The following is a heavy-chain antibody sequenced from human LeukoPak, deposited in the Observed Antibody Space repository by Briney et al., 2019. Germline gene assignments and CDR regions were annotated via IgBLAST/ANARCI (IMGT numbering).Heavy chain of an antibody. J-gene: IGHJ4*02. CDR2: IKQDGSEK. CDR3: AREGDILTGYFHY. CDR1: GFTFSSYW. V-gene: IGHV3-7*03. D-gene: IGHD3-9*01. Sequence: GGSLRLSCAASGFTFSSYWMSWVRQAPGKGLEWVGNIKQDGSEKYYVDSVKGRFTISRDNAKNSLYLQMNSLRAEDTAVYYCAREGDILTGYFHYWGQGTLVTVSS.